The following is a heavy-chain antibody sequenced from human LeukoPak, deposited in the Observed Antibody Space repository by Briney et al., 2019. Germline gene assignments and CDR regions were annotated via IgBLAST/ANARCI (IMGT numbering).Heavy chain of an antibody. Sequence: TGGSLRLSCAASGFTFSSYAMGWARQAPGKGLEWVSAINDRGGSTYYAVSVKGRFTISRHNSKNRLYLQMNSLRGEDTAVYYCAKEGTTYYYVSGSSVWGTGTLVTVSS. CDR1: GFTFSSYA. CDR3: AKEGTTYYYVSGSSV. V-gene: IGHV3-23*01. D-gene: IGHD3-10*01. J-gene: IGHJ1*01. CDR2: INDRGGST.